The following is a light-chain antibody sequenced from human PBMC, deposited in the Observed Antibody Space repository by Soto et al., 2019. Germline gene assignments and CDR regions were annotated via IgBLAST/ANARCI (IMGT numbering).Light chain of an antibody. J-gene: IGLJ2*01. Sequence: QSALTQPASVSGSPGQSITISCTGTSSDVGGYNYVSWYQQHPGKAPKLMIYDVSNRPSGVSNRFSGSKSGNTASLTISGLQAEDEADYYCSSYTSSSTPLIFGGATKLTV. V-gene: IGLV2-14*01. CDR1: SSDVGGYNY. CDR3: SSYTSSSTPLI. CDR2: DVS.